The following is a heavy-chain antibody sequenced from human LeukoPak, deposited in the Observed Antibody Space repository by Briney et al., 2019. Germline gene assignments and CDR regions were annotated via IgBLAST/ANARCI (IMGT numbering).Heavy chain of an antibody. CDR1: GFTLSSYW. D-gene: IGHD2/OR15-2a*01. Sequence: PGGSLRLSCAASGFTLSSYWMNWVRQAPGKGLVWVSRINSDGSSTSNADSVKGRFIMSRDNAKNTLYLQMNSLRAEDTAVYYCARGNYYGMDVWGQGTTVTVSS. CDR2: INSDGSST. CDR3: ARGNYYGMDV. V-gene: IGHV3-74*01. J-gene: IGHJ6*02.